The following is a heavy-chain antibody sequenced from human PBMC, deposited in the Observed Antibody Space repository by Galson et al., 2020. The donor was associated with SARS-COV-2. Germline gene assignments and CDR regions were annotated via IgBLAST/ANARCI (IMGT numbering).Heavy chain of an antibody. V-gene: IGHV3-33*06. D-gene: IGHD6-6*01. Sequence: GGSLRLSCAASGFTFSSYGMHWVRQAPGKGLEWVAVIWYDGSNKYYADSVKGRFTISRDNSKNTLYLQMNSLRAEDTAVYYCAKDGHFYSSCFTDDYYDYYMEVWGKVTTVTVSS. J-gene: IGHJ6*03. CDR2: IWYDGSNK. CDR3: AKDGHFYSSCFTDDYYDYYMEV. CDR1: GFTFSSYG.